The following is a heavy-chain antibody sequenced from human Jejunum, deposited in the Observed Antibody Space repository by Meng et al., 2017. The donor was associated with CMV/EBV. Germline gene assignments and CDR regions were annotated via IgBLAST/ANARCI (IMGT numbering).Heavy chain of an antibody. CDR3: ARGFSNGYQPFDY. V-gene: IGHV1-69*01. CDR2: IIPIFRTP. D-gene: IGHD2-2*01. Sequence: QVRHVGAVVKKPGSSVQVACTSSRGSVTNYAIIWVRQTPGQGLEWMGGIIPIFRTPQYAQKFQGRLTITADGPTGTTFMELSSLTSDDTAIYYCARGFSNGYQPFDYWGQGTLVTVSS. J-gene: IGHJ4*02. CDR1: RGSVTNYA.